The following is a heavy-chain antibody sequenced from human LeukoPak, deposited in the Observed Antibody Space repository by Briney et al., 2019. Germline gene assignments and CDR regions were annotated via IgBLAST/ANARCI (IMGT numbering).Heavy chain of an antibody. Sequence: GGSLRLSCAASGFTFSDYYMSWIRQAPGKGLEWVSYISNTKSTIYYADSVKGRFTISRDNSKNTLYLQMNSLRAEDTAVYYCARDPSGDYYFDYWGQGTLVTVSS. CDR2: ISNTKSTI. CDR1: GFTFSDYY. CDR3: ARDPSGDYYFDY. D-gene: IGHD7-27*01. V-gene: IGHV3-11*04. J-gene: IGHJ4*02.